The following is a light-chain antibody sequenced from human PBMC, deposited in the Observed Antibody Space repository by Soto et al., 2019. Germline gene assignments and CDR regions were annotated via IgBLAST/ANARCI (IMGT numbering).Light chain of an antibody. V-gene: IGLV2-8*01. CDR1: SSDVGGYNY. J-gene: IGLJ1*01. CDR3: SSLAGSNTFV. CDR2: EVT. Sequence: QSALSQPASVSGSPGQSITISCTGTSSDVGGYNYVSWYQQHPGKAPKLIVYEVTKRPSGVPDRFSGSKSGNTASLTVSGLQAEDEAEYYCSSLAGSNTFVFGTGTKLTVL.